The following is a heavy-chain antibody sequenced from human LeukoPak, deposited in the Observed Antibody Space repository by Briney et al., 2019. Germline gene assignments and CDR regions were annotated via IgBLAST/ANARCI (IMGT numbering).Heavy chain of an antibody. Sequence: PSETLSPTCSVSGGSISTYYWSWIRQPPGKGLEWIAYISDSGSTRYRPSLRGRLSISMDKSKNMFSLKLNSVTAADTAVYYCARPDSHLSAFDIWGQGTKVTVS. V-gene: IGHV4-59*08. CDR2: ISDSGST. J-gene: IGHJ3*02. CDR1: GGSISTYY. CDR3: ARPDSHLSAFDI. D-gene: IGHD2-15*01.